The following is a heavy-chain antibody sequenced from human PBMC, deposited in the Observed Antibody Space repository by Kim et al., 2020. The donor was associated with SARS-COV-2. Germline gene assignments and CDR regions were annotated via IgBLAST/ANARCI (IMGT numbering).Heavy chain of an antibody. CDR3: ARAQSGSYAIDYYYYYGMDG. Sequence: SQTLSLTCAISGDSVSSNSAAWNWIRQSPSRGLEWLGRTYYRSKWYNDYAVSVKSRITINPDTSKNQFSLQLNSVTPEDTAVYYCARAQSGSYAIDYYYYYGMDGWGQGTTVTVSS. J-gene: IGHJ6*02. CDR2: TYYRSKWYN. D-gene: IGHD1-26*01. CDR1: GDSVSSNSAA. V-gene: IGHV6-1*01.